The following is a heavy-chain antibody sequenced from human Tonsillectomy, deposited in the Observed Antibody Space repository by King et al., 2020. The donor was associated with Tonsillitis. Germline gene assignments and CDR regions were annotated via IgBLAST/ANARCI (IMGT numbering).Heavy chain of an antibody. CDR2: IYYSGST. V-gene: IGHV4-39*01. CDR3: ARQGAVATRDI. D-gene: IGHD6-19*01. J-gene: IGHJ3*02. Sequence: QLQESGPGLVKPSETLSLTCTVSGGSISSSSYYWGWIRQPPGKGLEWIGGIYYSGSTYYNPSLKSRITISVDTSKNQFSLKLSSVTAADTAVYYCARQGAVATRDIWGQGTMVTVSS. CDR1: GGSISSSSYY.